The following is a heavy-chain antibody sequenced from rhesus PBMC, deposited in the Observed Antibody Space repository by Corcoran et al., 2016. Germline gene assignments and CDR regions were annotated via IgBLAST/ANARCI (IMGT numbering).Heavy chain of an antibody. V-gene: IGHV4S10*01. CDR1: GGSISDSYR. CDR2: IYGSSTST. CDR3: ARDTPHIVVVVSALGYFDY. J-gene: IGHJ4*01. Sequence: QVQLQESGPGVVKPSETLSLTCAVSGGSISDSYRWSWIRQPPGKGLEWIGYIYGSSTSTNHNPSLKSRVTISKDTSKNQFSLKLSSVTAADTAVYYCARDTPHIVVVVSALGYFDYWGQGVLVTVSS. D-gene: IGHD2-39*02.